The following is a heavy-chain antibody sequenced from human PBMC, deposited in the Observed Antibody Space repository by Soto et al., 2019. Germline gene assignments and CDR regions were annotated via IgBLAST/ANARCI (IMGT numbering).Heavy chain of an antibody. V-gene: IGHV1-69*01. CDR2: IIPIFGTA. CDR1: GGTFSSYA. Sequence: GASVKVSCKASGGTFSSYAISWVRQAPGQGLEWMGGIIPIFGTANYAQKFQGRVTITADESTSTAYMELSSLRSEDTAVYYCARGPWTWVVAANIDYWGQGTRVNVS. J-gene: IGHJ4*02. D-gene: IGHD2-15*01. CDR3: ARGPWTWVVAANIDY.